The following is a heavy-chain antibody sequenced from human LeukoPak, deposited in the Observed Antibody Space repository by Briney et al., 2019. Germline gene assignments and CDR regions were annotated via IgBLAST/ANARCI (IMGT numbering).Heavy chain of an antibody. D-gene: IGHD5-18*01. V-gene: IGHV3-30*18. CDR3: AKDTATGNFNPDDYYNPYAMDV. CDR1: GFTFSSYA. Sequence: GRSLRLSCAASGFTFSSYAMHWVRQAPGKGLEWVAVISFDGNNKYYADSVKGRFTISRDNSKNTLYLQMISLGPEDTAVYHCAKDTATGNFNPDDYYNPYAMDVWGQGTTVSVSS. J-gene: IGHJ6*02. CDR2: ISFDGNNK.